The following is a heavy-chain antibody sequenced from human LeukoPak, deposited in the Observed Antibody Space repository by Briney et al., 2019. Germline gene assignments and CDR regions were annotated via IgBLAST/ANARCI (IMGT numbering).Heavy chain of an antibody. Sequence: ASVKVSCKVSGYTLTELSMHWVRQAPGEGLEWMGGFDPEDGETIYAQKFQGRVTMTEDTSTDTAYMELSSLRSEDTAVYYCATDYGTPYYFDYWGQGTLVTVSS. CDR3: ATDYGTPYYFDY. D-gene: IGHD2/OR15-2a*01. CDR1: GYTLTELS. CDR2: FDPEDGET. J-gene: IGHJ4*02. V-gene: IGHV1-24*01.